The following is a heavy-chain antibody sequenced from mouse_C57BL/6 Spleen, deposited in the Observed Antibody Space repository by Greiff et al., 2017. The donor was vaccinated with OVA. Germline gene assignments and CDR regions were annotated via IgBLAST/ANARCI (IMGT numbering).Heavy chain of an antibody. CDR3: ARDSSGYPYFDY. Sequence: VQLQQSGAELVRPGTSVKVSCKASGYAFTNYLIEWVKQRPGQGLEWIGVINPGSGGTNYNEKFKGKATLTADKSSSTAYMQLSSLTSEDSAVYFCARDSSGYPYFDYWGQGTTLTVSS. CDR2: INPGSGGT. D-gene: IGHD3-2*02. CDR1: GYAFTNYL. V-gene: IGHV1-54*01. J-gene: IGHJ2*01.